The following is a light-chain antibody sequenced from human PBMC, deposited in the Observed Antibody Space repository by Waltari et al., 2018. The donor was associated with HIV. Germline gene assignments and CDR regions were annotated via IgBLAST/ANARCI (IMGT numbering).Light chain of an antibody. CDR1: SSNIGAGYD. V-gene: IGLV1-40*01. Sequence: QSVLTQPPSVSGAPGQRVTISCTGRSSNIGAGYDVHWHKQLPGTAPKLLTHGTSNRPSGVPDRFSASKSGTSASLAITGLQAEDEADYYCQSYDSSLSGKVFGGGTKLTVL. CDR3: QSYDSSLSGKV. J-gene: IGLJ3*02. CDR2: GTS.